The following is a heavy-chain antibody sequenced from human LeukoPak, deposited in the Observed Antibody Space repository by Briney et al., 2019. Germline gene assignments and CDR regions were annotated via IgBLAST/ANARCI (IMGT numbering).Heavy chain of an antibody. J-gene: IGHJ4*02. CDR1: GGSFSGYY. CDR3: ARGKAAADPVGFDY. Sequence: SESLSLTCAVYGGSFSGYYWSWIRQPPGKGLEWIGEINHSGSTNYNPSLKSRVTISVDTSKNQFSLKLSSVTAADTAVYYCARGKAAADPVGFDYWGQGTLVTVSS. D-gene: IGHD6-13*01. CDR2: INHSGST. V-gene: IGHV4-34*01.